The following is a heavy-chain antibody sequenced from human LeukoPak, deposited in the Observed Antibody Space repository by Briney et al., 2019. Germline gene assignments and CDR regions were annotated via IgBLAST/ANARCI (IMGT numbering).Heavy chain of an antibody. CDR1: GGSISSSSSC. Sequence: SESLSVTCSVSGGSISSSSSCWGWIRQPPGKGLEWIGSIYYSGSSFDNPALKSRVTISVDTSKNQFSLKLSSVTAADTAVYYCARHRSGWLQSSFDYWGQGTLVTVSS. V-gene: IGHV4-39*01. CDR3: ARHRSGWLQSSFDY. CDR2: IYYSGSS. D-gene: IGHD5-24*01. J-gene: IGHJ4*02.